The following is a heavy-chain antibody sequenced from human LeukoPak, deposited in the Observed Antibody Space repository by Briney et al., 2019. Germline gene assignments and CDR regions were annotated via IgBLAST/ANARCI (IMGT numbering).Heavy chain of an antibody. CDR3: AKAPGPYYYYGMDV. J-gene: IGHJ6*02. CDR1: GFTFINFA. CDR2: ISGSGGST. V-gene: IGHV3-23*01. Sequence: GGSLRLSCAASGFTFINFAMSWVRQAPGKGLEWVSVISGSGGSTYYADSVKGRFTISRDNSKNTLYLQMNSLRAEDTAVYYCAKAPGPYYYYGMDVWGQGTTVTVSS.